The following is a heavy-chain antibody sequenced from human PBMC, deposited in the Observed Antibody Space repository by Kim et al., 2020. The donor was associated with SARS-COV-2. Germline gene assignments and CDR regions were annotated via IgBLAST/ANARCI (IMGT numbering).Heavy chain of an antibody. Sequence: GSLRLSCAASGFTFSSYEMNWVRQAPGKGLEWVSYISSSGSTIYYADSVKGRFTISRDNAKNSLYLQMNSLRAEDTAVYYCARDRSITIFGVVMDYYYMDVGGKGTTVTVS. CDR1: GFTFSSYE. J-gene: IGHJ6*03. D-gene: IGHD3-3*01. CDR3: ARDRSITIFGVVMDYYYMDV. CDR2: ISSSGSTI. V-gene: IGHV3-48*03.